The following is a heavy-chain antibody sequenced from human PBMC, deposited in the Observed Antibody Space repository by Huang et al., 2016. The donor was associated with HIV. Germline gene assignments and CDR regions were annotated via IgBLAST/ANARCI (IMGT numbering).Heavy chain of an antibody. D-gene: IGHD3-10*01. CDR2: TGPTSCAR. CDR1: GYSFTGHF. CDR3: AREAWASGVAHYFDY. J-gene: IGHJ4*02. Sequence: QVQLVQSGAEVKRPGASVKVSCKASGYSFTGHFIHWVRQAPGQGLEGMGRTGPTSCARNWASRFQGRVSMTRDKSIGTAYMELSGLRSDDTAVFFCAREAWASGVAHYFDYWGPGTLVTVSS. V-gene: IGHV1-2*06.